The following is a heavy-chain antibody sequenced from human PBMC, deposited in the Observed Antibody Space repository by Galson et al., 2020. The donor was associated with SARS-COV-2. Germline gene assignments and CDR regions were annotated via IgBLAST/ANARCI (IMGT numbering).Heavy chain of an antibody. CDR2: ITYISSYI. V-gene: IGHV3-21*01. CDR3: ARDKTYCSSPTCYFDF. Sequence: GESLKISCATSGFSFSTYTMGWVRQAPGMGLEWVSSITYISSYIYYADSVKGRFTISRDNAKDSLYLQMNSLRAEDTAVYYCARDKTYCSSPTCYFDFWGQGILVTVSS. D-gene: IGHD2-2*01. J-gene: IGHJ4*02. CDR1: GFSFSTYT.